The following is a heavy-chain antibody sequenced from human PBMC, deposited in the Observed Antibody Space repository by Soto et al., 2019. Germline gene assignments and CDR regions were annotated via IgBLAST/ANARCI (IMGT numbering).Heavy chain of an antibody. V-gene: IGHV1-69*13. CDR3: ARSPVTYFDY. Sequence: SVKVSCDASGWTFSSYAISWLRQAPGPGPEWRGGIIPILGTANYAQKFQGRVTITADESTSTAYMELSSLRSEDTAVYYCARSPVTYFDYGGQGTLVTVSS. CDR1: GWTFSSYA. CDR2: IIPILGTA. J-gene: IGHJ4*02. D-gene: IGHD4-17*01.